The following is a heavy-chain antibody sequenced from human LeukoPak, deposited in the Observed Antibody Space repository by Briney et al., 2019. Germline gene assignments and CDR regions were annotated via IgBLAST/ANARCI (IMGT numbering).Heavy chain of an antibody. CDR2: ISGTGGST. CDR1: GFTSRNYG. V-gene: IGHV3-23*01. Sequence: GGTLRLSCAASGFTSRNYGMTWVRQAPGKGLQWVSAISGTGGSTYYADSVKGRFTISRDNSQNTVYLQMNSLRGEDTAVYYCARALSGLDFWGRGSLVTVSS. J-gene: IGHJ4*02. CDR3: ARALSGLDF. D-gene: IGHD3-3*01.